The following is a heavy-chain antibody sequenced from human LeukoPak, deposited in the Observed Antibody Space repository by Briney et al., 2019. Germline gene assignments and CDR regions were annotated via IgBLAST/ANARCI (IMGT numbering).Heavy chain of an antibody. CDR2: IYYSGST. CDR3: AREGIAAAGPFFDY. J-gene: IGHJ4*02. V-gene: IGHV4-30-4*08. D-gene: IGHD6-13*01. CDR1: GGSISSGDYY. Sequence: SQTLSLTCTVSGGSISSGDYYWRWIRQPPGKGLEWIGYIYYSGSTYYNPSLKSRVTMSVDTSKNQFSLKLSSVTAADTAVYYCAREGIAAAGPFFDYWGQGTLVTVSS.